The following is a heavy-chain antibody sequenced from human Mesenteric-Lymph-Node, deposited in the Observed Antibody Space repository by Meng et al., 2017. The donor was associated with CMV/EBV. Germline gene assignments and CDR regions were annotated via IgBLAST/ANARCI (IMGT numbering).Heavy chain of an antibody. Sequence: GGSLRLSCAASGFTVSSNYMSWVRQAPGKGLEWVSVIYSCGSTYYADSVKGRFTISRDNSKNSVYLQVHSLRAEDTAVYYCARSQHFQYSSDYWGQGTLVTVSS. J-gene: IGHJ4*02. CDR3: ARSQHFQYSSDY. CDR1: GFTVSSNY. D-gene: IGHD6-13*01. CDR2: IYSCGST. V-gene: IGHV3-66*03.